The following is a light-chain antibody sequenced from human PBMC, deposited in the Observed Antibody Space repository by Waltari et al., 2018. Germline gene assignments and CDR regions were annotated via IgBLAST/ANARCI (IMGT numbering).Light chain of an antibody. J-gene: IGLJ3*02. CDR2: LDN. CDR3: QSYDSSLSASV. V-gene: IGLV1-40*01. CDR1: SSNIGAGYD. Sequence: QSVLTQPPSVSGAPGQRVTISCTGSSSNIGAGYDVHWYQQLPETAPKLLIYLDNYRPSVGPDRNAGSKSGTTGYLGIAGRQGGDGADYDCQSYDSSLSASVFGGGTKLTVL.